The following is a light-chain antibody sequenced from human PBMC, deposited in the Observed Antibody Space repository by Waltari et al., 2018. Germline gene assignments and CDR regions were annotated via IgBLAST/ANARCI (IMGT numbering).Light chain of an antibody. J-gene: IGLJ2*01. V-gene: IGLV2-14*03. CDR3: SSQSSNDVVL. CDR2: DVS. Sequence: QSALTQPASVSGSPGQSVTIFCAGTSNDVGAFNFVSWYQDHPDQAPTVIIYDVSDQPSGVSDRISGSNSGNTASLTISGLQAEDEADYYCSSQSSNDVVLFGGGTKLTVL. CDR1: SNDVGAFNF.